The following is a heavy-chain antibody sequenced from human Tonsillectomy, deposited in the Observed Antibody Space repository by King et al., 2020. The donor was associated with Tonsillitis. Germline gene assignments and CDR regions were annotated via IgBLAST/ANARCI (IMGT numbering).Heavy chain of an antibody. J-gene: IGHJ5*02. Sequence: QLQESGPGLVKPSETLYLTCTVSGGFISGYYWNWMRQSPGKGLEWIGRLYSSGSADYNPSLRSRLTMSVDTTKNQYSLQLSSVTAADTAVYYCARLTGNKYDYTWYLWFDPWGQGAPVTVSS. CDR1: GGFISGYY. V-gene: IGHV4-59*08. CDR3: ARLTGNKYDYTWYLWFDP. D-gene: IGHD3-10*01. CDR2: LYSSGSA.